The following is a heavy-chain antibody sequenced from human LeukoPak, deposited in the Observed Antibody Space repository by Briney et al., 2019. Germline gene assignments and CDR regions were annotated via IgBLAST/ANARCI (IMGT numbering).Heavy chain of an antibody. CDR1: GFTFNTYW. CDR2: IRSDGSST. D-gene: IGHD3-10*01. V-gene: IGHV3-74*01. J-gene: IGHJ4*01. CDR3: AGVLGVRDLAYFDY. Sequence: GGSLRLSCAASGFTFNTYWMHSVRQAPGKGLVWVSRIRSDGSSTNYADSVRGRFTISRDNAKNTLYLQMNSLRAEDTAVYYCAGVLGVRDLAYFDYWGHGTLVTVSS.